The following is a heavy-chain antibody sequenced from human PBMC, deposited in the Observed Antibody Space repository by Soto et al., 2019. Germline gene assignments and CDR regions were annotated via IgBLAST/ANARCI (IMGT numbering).Heavy chain of an antibody. D-gene: IGHD2-21*02. CDR3: ARGPKLGDVGGHYDY. J-gene: IGHJ4*02. Sequence: QVQLVESGGGVVQPGRSLRLSCSASGFTFSLHGMHWVRQAPGKGLEWVSLVWYDGSNENYADSVKGRFTISRDNSKNTLYLEMNSLTAEDTAVYYCARGPKLGDVGGHYDYWGPGTLVTVSS. CDR1: GFTFSLHG. V-gene: IGHV3-33*01. CDR2: VWYDGSNE.